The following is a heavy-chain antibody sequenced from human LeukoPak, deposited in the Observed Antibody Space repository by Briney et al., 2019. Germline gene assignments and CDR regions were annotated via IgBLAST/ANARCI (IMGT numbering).Heavy chain of an antibody. V-gene: IGHV4-39*01. CDR3: ARALQDIVVVPAAAFDY. J-gene: IGHJ4*02. CDR1: GGSISGSSYY. CDR2: IYYSGST. D-gene: IGHD2-2*01. Sequence: SETLSLTCTVSGGSISGSSYYWGWIRQPPGKGLEWIGSIYYSGSTYYNPSLKSRVTISVDTSKNQFSLKLSSVTAADTAVYYCARALQDIVVVPAAAFDYWGQGTLVTVSS.